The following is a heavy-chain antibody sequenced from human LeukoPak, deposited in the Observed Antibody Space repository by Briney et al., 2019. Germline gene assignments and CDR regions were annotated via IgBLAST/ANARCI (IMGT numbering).Heavy chain of an antibody. J-gene: IGHJ4*02. CDR1: GFTFSSYA. CDR3: ARDPGYGDTPADY. CDR2: ISYDGRNK. Sequence: GGSLRLSCAASGFTFSSYAMHWVRQAPGKGLEWVAVISYDGRNKYYADSVKGRFTISRDNSKNTLYLQMDSLRAEDTAVYYCARDPGYGDTPADYWGEGTLVTVSS. D-gene: IGHD4-17*01. V-gene: IGHV3-30*04.